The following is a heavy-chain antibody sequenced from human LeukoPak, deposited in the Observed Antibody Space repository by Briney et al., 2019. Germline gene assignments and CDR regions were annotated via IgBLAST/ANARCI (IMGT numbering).Heavy chain of an antibody. CDR3: ARHSNFDYSSGWYTFDY. Sequence: SETLSLTCTVSGGSVNSGTYYWSWIRQPPGKGLEWIGNIYYSGSAYYNPSLKSRVTISVDTSKNQFSLKLSSVTAADTAVYYCARHSNFDYSSGWYTFDYWGQGTLVTVSS. J-gene: IGHJ4*02. D-gene: IGHD6-19*01. V-gene: IGHV4-39*01. CDR2: IYYSGSA. CDR1: GGSVNSGTYY.